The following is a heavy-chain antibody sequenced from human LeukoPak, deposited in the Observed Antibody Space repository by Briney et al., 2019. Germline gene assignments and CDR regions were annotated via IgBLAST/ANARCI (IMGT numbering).Heavy chain of an antibody. V-gene: IGHV1-69*13. D-gene: IGHD3-22*01. CDR3: ARGPYDSSGYYRDYYYYGMDV. J-gene: IGHJ6*02. CDR2: IIPIFGTA. CDR1: GGTFSSYA. Sequence: SVEVSCKASGGTFSSYAISWVRQAPGQGLEWMGGIIPIFGTANYAQKFQGRVTITADESTSTAYMELSSLRSEDTAVYYCARGPYDSSGYYRDYYYYGMDVWGQGTTVTVSS.